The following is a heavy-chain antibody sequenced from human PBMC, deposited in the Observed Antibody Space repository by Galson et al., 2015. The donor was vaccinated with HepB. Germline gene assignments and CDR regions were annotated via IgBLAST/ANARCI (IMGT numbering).Heavy chain of an antibody. Sequence: SVKVPCKASGYTFTGYYMHWVRQAPGQGLEWMGWINPNSGGTNYAQKFQGWVTMTRDTSISTAYMELSRLRSDDTAVYYCARAIVVVIPGAEGDAFDIWGQGTMVTVSS. J-gene: IGHJ3*02. CDR2: INPNSGGT. V-gene: IGHV1-2*04. CDR1: GYTFTGYY. D-gene: IGHD3-22*01. CDR3: ARAIVVVIPGAEGDAFDI.